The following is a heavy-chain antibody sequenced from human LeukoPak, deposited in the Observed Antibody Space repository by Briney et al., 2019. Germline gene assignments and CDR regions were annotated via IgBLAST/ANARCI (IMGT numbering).Heavy chain of an antibody. CDR2: IWYDGSNK. V-gene: IGHV3-33*06. Sequence: GGSLRLSCAASGFTFSSYGMHWVRQAPGKGLEWVAVIWYDGSNKYYADSVKGRFTISRDNSKNTLYRQMNSLRAEDTAVYYCAKADCSGGSCPLDDYWGQGTLVTVSS. CDR3: AKADCSGGSCPLDDY. CDR1: GFTFSSYG. D-gene: IGHD2-15*01. J-gene: IGHJ4*02.